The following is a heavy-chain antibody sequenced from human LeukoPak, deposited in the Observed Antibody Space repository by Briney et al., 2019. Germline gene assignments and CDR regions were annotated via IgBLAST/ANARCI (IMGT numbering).Heavy chain of an antibody. CDR3: ARDGNYYDSSGYYTWFDP. J-gene: IGHJ5*02. D-gene: IGHD3-22*01. V-gene: IGHV3-23*01. CDR1: GFTFSSYA. CDR2: ISGSGGST. Sequence: PGGSLRLSCAASGFTFSSYAMSWVRQAPGKGLEWVSAISGSGGSTYYADSVKGRFTISRDNSKNTLYLQMNSLRAEDTAVYYCARDGNYYDSSGYYTWFDPWGQGTLVTVSS.